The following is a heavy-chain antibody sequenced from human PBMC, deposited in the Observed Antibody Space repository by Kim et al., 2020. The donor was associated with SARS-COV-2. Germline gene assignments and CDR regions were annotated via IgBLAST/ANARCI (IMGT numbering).Heavy chain of an antibody. CDR3: ARGGNWNDGLDY. V-gene: IGHV1-3*04. CDR2: INTGNGNA. D-gene: IGHD1-20*01. J-gene: IGHJ4*02. Sequence: ASVKVSCKASGYTFTTYAMHWVRQAPGQRVEWMGWINTGNGNAKYSQKFQGRVTITRDTSASTAYMELSSLTSEDTSVYYCARGGNWNDGLDYWGQGTLVTVSS. CDR1: GYTFTTYA.